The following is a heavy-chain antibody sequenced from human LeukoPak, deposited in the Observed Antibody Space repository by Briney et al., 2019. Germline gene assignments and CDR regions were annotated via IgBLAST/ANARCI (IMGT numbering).Heavy chain of an antibody. V-gene: IGHV3-7*03. Sequence: GGSLRLSCVVSGFTFSESWMTWVRQVPGRGPEWVANVNRDGSETYYLDSVKGRFTISKDNAKNSLYLQMNSLRAEDTALYHCARNNGMDAWGQGTTVIVSS. J-gene: IGHJ6*02. CDR1: GFTFSESW. CDR2: VNRDGSET. CDR3: ARNNGMDA.